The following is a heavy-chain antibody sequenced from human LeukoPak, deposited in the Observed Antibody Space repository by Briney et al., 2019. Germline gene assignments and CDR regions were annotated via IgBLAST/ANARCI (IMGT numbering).Heavy chain of an antibody. CDR1: GFTFSSYG. CDR2: IRYDGSNK. D-gene: IGHD1-26*01. Sequence: PGGSLRLSCAASGFTFSSYGMHWVRQAPGKGLEWVAFIRYDGSNKYYADSVKGRFTISRDNSKNTLYLQMNSLRAEDTAVYYCAKDVRYSGSYPAYFDYLGQGTLVTVSS. V-gene: IGHV3-30*02. J-gene: IGHJ4*02. CDR3: AKDVRYSGSYPAYFDY.